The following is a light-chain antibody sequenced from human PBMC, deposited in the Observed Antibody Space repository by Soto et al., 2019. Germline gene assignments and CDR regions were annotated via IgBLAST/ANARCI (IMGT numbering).Light chain of an antibody. Sequence: DIQLTQSPSFLSASVGDRVTITCRASQAISSSLAWYQQKPGKAPKILMYAASSLESWVPSRFSGSGSGTEFTLTISSLQPDDFATYVCQQVNSFPPFTFGGGTTVEIK. CDR3: QQVNSFPPFT. V-gene: IGKV1-9*01. J-gene: IGKJ4*01. CDR2: AAS. CDR1: QAISSS.